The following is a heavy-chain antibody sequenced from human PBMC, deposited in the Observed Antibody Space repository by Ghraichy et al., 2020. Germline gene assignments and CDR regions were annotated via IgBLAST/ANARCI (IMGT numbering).Heavy chain of an antibody. CDR3: ARDGPSLKLRYFDWSPPGYFDY. V-gene: IGHV3-48*02. Sequence: GGSLRLSCAASGFTFSSYSMNWVRQAPGKGLEWVSYISSSSSTIYYADSVKGRFTISRDNAKNSLYLQMNSLRDEDTAVYYCARDGPSLKLRYFDWSPPGYFDYWGQGTLVTVSS. CDR1: GFTFSSYS. CDR2: ISSSSSTI. J-gene: IGHJ4*02. D-gene: IGHD3-9*01.